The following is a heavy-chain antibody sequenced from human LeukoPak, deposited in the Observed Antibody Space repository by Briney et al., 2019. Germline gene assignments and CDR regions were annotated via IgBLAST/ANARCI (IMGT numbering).Heavy chain of an antibody. CDR3: ARDRGITVAGRGYWYFDL. V-gene: IGHV4-59*01. CDR2: ISYSGST. CDR1: GGSISSYY. Sequence: SETLSLTRTVSGGSISSYYWSWIRQPPGKGLEWMGYISYSGSTNYNPSLKSRVTISLDTSKNQVSLKLSSVTAADTAVYYCARDRGITVAGRGYWYFDLWGRGTLATVSS. J-gene: IGHJ2*01. D-gene: IGHD6-19*01.